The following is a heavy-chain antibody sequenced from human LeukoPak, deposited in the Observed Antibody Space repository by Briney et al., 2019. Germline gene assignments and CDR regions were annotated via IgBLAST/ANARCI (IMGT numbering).Heavy chain of an antibody. CDR1: GFTFSSFA. Sequence: GGSLRLSCAASGFTFSSFAMSWVRQAPGKGLEWVSVIYSGGSTYYADSVKGRFTISRDNSKNTLYLQMNSLRAEDTAVYYCARSFYCSSTSCSDYWGQGTLVTVSS. D-gene: IGHD2-2*01. CDR3: ARSFYCSSTSCSDY. V-gene: IGHV3-53*01. CDR2: IYSGGST. J-gene: IGHJ4*02.